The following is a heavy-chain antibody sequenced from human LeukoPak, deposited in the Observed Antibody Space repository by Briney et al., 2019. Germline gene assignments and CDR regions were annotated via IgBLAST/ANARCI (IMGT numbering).Heavy chain of an antibody. CDR1: GFTFSSYS. V-gene: IGHV3-21*06. J-gene: IGHJ4*02. D-gene: IGHD6-13*01. CDR3: TRDMSSSRWHALDH. CDR2: IGGGSSDT. Sequence: GGSPRLSCAASGFTFSSYSMDWVRQAPGKGLEWVSYIGGGSSDTHYADSVKGRFTMSRDNAKNSVYLEMNSLRVEDTAVYYCTRDMSSSRWHALDHWGQGILVTVSS.